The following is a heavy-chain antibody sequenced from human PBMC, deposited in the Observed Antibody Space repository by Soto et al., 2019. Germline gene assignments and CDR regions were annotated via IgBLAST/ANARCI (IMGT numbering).Heavy chain of an antibody. CDR2: ISYDGSSE. CDR3: GRDGGITIFGVFGPHYYGMDV. D-gene: IGHD3-3*01. J-gene: IGHJ6*04. V-gene: IGHV3-30-3*01. Sequence: QVQLVESGGGAVQSGRSLRLSCAASGFTFSSYALHWVRQAPGKGLEWVAVISYDGSSEYYTESVKGRFTVSRDNSKNTCYWEMNSWSLEDRVVYYCGRDGGITIFGVFGPHYYGMDVGAKGTTFSASS. CDR1: GFTFSSYA.